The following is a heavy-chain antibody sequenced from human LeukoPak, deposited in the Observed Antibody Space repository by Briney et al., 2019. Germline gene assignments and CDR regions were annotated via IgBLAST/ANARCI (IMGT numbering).Heavy chain of an antibody. CDR3: ARLFPGDTSGYGHFDY. CDR2: ISYNGIA. Sequence: PSETLSLTCSVSRGSISRYYWSWIRQPPGKGLEWIGHISYNGIAKYDPSLEGRVTISIETSKNQFSLRMTSLTAADTAVYFCARLFPGDTSGYGHFDYWGQGMLVTVSS. CDR1: RGSISRYY. D-gene: IGHD3-22*01. V-gene: IGHV4-59*01. J-gene: IGHJ4*02.